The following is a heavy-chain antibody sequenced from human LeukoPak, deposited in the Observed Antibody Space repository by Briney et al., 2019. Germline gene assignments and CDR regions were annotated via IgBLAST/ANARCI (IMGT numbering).Heavy chain of an antibody. V-gene: IGHV3-48*01. CDR3: VRAQRRTTAAPYGFDY. D-gene: IGHD2/OR15-2a*01. J-gene: IGHJ4*02. Sequence: GGSLRLSCAASEFTFRTYSMNWVRQAPGKGLEWVSYIDTTSSTIYYADSVKGRFTISRDNAKNSLYLQMNSLRAEDTAVYYFVRAQRRTTAAPYGFDYWGQGTLVTVSS. CDR1: EFTFRTYS. CDR2: IDTTSSTI.